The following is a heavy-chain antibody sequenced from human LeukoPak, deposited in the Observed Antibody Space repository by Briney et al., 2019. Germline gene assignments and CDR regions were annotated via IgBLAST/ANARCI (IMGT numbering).Heavy chain of an antibody. J-gene: IGHJ4*02. CDR2: ISTNGGST. V-gene: IGHV3-64D*06. CDR3: VKKMTPGIAVAGHFDY. CDR1: GFTFSTYA. D-gene: IGHD6-19*01. Sequence: GGSLRLSSSASGFTFSTYAMHWVRQAPGKGLECVSAISTNGGSTYYAGSVKGRFTISRDNSKNTLFLQMSSLRAEDTAVYYCVKKMTPGIAVAGHFDYWGQGTLVTVSS.